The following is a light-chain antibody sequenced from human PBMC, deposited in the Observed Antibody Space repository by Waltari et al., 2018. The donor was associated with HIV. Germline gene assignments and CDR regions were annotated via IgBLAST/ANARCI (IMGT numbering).Light chain of an antibody. V-gene: IGKV4-1*01. CDR1: QCVLDSSNNNNY. J-gene: IGKJ2*01. CDR2: WAY. Sequence: DIVMTQSPGSLAVSLGKRATINCKSSQCVLDSSNNNNYLAWYQQQPGQPPKQLIYWAYTRESAVPDRCSVSGYDTDFTLTVSSLQAEDVAVYYCQQYDSTPDTFGQGTNLEIK. CDR3: QQYDSTPDT.